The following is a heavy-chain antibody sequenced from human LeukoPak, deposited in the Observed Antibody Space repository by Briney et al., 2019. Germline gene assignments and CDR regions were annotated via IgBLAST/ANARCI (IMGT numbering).Heavy chain of an antibody. Sequence: GESLKISCKGSGYSFTSYWIGWVRQMPGKRLEWIGIIYPGDSDTRYSPSFQGQVTISADKSISTAYLQWSSLKASDTAMYYCARPHPGSGSYYDAFDIWGQGTMVTVSS. J-gene: IGHJ3*02. V-gene: IGHV5-51*01. CDR3: ARPHPGSGSYYDAFDI. CDR1: GYSFTSYW. CDR2: IYPGDSDT. D-gene: IGHD3-10*01.